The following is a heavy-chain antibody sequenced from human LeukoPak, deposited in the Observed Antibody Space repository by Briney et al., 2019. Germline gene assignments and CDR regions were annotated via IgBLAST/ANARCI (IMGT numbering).Heavy chain of an antibody. CDR3: AREGRDFWSGSRGWFDP. CDR1: GASISSDDYY. CDR2: THYSGSS. V-gene: IGHV4-30-4*01. D-gene: IGHD3-3*01. J-gene: IGHJ5*02. Sequence: PSETLSLTCTVSGASISSDDYYWSWIRQPPGKGLKWIAYTHYSGSSFYNPSLKSRTTISVDTSKNQFSLRLSSVTAADTAVYYCAREGRDFWSGSRGWFDPWARGPWSPSPQ.